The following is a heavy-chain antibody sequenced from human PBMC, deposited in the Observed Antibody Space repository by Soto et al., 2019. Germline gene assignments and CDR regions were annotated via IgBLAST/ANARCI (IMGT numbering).Heavy chain of an antibody. CDR1: GYTFTSYA. CDR3: ARDGQKARFDL. V-gene: IGHV1-3*01. CDR2: INAGNGNT. Sequence: ASVKVSCKASGYTFTSYAMHWVRQAPGQRLEWMGWINAGNGNTKYSQKFQGRVTITRDTSASTAYMELSSLRSEDTAVYFCARDGQKARFDLCGQGTLGTVSS. J-gene: IGHJ5*02.